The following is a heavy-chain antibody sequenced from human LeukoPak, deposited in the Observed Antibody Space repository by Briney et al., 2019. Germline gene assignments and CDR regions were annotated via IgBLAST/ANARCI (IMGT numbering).Heavy chain of an antibody. Sequence: SETLSLTCTVSGGSISSYYWSWIRQPPGKGLEWIGYIYYSGSTNYNPSLKSRVTISVDTSKSQFSLKLISVTAADTAVYYCVRGGYDSSGYYYGLFDYWGQGTLVTVSS. CDR2: IYYSGST. J-gene: IGHJ4*02. CDR3: VRGGYDSSGYYYGLFDY. CDR1: GGSISSYY. V-gene: IGHV4-59*01. D-gene: IGHD3-22*01.